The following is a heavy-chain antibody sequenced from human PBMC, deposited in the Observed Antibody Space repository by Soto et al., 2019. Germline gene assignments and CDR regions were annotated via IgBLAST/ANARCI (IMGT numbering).Heavy chain of an antibody. D-gene: IGHD6-19*01. J-gene: IGHJ4*02. V-gene: IGHV3-11*01. Sequence: PGGSLRLSCAASGFTFSDYYMSWIRQAPGKGLEWVSYISSSGSTIYYADSVKGRFTISRDNAKNSLYLQMNSLRAEDTAVYYCGRGGQLAPTSIAVAGVFDYWGQGTLVTVSS. CDR1: GFTFSDYY. CDR2: ISSSGSTI. CDR3: GRGGQLAPTSIAVAGVFDY.